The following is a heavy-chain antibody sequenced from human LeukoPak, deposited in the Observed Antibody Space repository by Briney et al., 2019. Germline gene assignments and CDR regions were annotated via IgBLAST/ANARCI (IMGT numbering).Heavy chain of an antibody. CDR3: ARDVLPYSGNYSATLGAGAFDI. Sequence: GGSLRLSCVASGFTFTGHSMHWVRQAPGKGLEWVSSITSSSSYIYYADSVKGRFTISRDNAKNSLYLQMNSLRAEDTAVYYCARDVLPYSGNYSATLGAGAFDIWGQGTMVTVSS. CDR1: GFTFTGHS. J-gene: IGHJ3*02. D-gene: IGHD1-26*01. CDR2: ITSSSSYI. V-gene: IGHV3-21*01.